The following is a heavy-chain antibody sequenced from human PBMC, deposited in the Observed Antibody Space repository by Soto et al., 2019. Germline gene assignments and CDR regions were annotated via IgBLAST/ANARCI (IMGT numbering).Heavy chain of an antibody. D-gene: IGHD3-10*01. J-gene: IGHJ6*02. CDR2: ISGSGGTT. Sequence: EVQLLESGGGLVQPGGSLRLSCAASGFTFSSYAMSWVRQAPGKGLEWVSAISGSGGTTYYADSVKGRFTISRDNSKNTVYLQMNSLRAEDTAVYYCARPKYGSGSYYYCAMDCWGQGTAVTVSS. CDR3: ARPKYGSGSYYYCAMDC. CDR1: GFTFSSYA. V-gene: IGHV3-23*01.